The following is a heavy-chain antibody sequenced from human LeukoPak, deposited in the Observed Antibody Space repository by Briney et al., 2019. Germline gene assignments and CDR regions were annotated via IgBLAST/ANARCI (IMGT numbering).Heavy chain of an antibody. J-gene: IGHJ4*02. CDR2: VSGSGSNG. CDR3: AASGRRGYD. V-gene: IGHV3-23*01. D-gene: IGHD5-12*01. Sequence: GGSLRLSCAASGFTFVNYAMTWVRQAPGKGLEWISTVSGSGSNGYYLDSVRGRFTVSRDNSRDTVYLQMTSLRAEDTAVYYYAASGRRGYDWGQGTLVVVS. CDR1: GFTFVNYA.